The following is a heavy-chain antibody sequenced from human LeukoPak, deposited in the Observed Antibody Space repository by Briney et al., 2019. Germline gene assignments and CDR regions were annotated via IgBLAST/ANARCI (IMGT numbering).Heavy chain of an antibody. J-gene: IGHJ4*02. CDR3: TKDGLRGYDFDY. V-gene: IGHV3-23*01. Sequence: GGSLRLSCAASGFTFSDFAMSWLRLAPGQGLKWVSTISNLGGSTNFADSVRGRFTISRDNSKNTLYLQMNRLRAEDTALYYCTKDGLRGYDFDYWGQGALVTVSS. CDR1: GFTFSDFA. CDR2: ISNLGGST. D-gene: IGHD5-12*01.